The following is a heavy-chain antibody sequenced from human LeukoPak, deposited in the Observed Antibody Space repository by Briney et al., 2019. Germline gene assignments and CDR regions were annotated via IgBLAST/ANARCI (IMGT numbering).Heavy chain of an antibody. Sequence: GGSLRLSCAASGFTFSSNWMHWVRQAPGKGLVWVSRINEDGSTTNYADPVKGRSTIFRDNAKNTLYLQMNSLRAEDTAVYYCVRDLGGRSGHWGQGTLVTVSS. D-gene: IGHD1-26*01. CDR1: GFTFSSNW. J-gene: IGHJ4*02. CDR3: VRDLGGRSGH. CDR2: INEDGSTT. V-gene: IGHV3-74*01.